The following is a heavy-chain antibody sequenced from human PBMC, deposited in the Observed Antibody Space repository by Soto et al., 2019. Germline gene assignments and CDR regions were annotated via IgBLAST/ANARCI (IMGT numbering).Heavy chain of an antibody. CDR1: GYTFASYG. CDR3: SRDKVYRSSWFYYYYGMDV. Sequence: GASVKVSCKASGYTFASYGISWVRQAPGQGLEWMGWISAYNGNTNYAQKLQGRVTMTTDTSTSTAYMELRSLRSHDTAVYYCSRDKVYRSSWFYYYYGMDVWGQGTTGTVAS. CDR2: ISAYNGNT. J-gene: IGHJ6*02. V-gene: IGHV1-18*04. D-gene: IGHD6-13*01.